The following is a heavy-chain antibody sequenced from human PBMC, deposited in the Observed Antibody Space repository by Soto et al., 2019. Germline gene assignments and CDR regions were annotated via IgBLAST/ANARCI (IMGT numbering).Heavy chain of an antibody. Sequence: SETLSLTCTVSGGSISSGGYYWSWIRQHPGKGLEWIGYIYYSGSTYYNPSLKSRVTISVDTSKNQFSLKLSSVTAADTAVYYCARTRQPLVRNFDYWGQGTLVTVS. CDR2: IYYSGST. CDR3: ARTRQPLVRNFDY. V-gene: IGHV4-31*03. CDR1: GGSISSGGYY. D-gene: IGHD6-13*01. J-gene: IGHJ4*02.